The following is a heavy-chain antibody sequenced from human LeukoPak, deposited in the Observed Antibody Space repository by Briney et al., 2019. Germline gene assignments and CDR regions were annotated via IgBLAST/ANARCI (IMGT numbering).Heavy chain of an antibody. CDR1: GDSVSSNSAA. CDR3: AREKDYIGFDY. D-gene: IGHD4-11*01. CDR2: TYYRSKWYN. J-gene: IGHJ4*02. V-gene: IGHV6-1*01. Sequence: SQTLSLTCAISGDSVSSNSAAWNWLRQSPSRGLEWLGRTYYRSKWYNEHAVSVRSRIIINPDTSKNQLSLQLNSATPEDTAVYYCAREKDYIGFDYWGQGTLVTVSS.